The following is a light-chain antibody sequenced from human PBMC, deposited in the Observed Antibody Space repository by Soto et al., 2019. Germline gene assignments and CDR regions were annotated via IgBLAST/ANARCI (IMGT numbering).Light chain of an antibody. CDR2: GAS. CDR1: QSVFDRY. V-gene: IGKV3-20*01. Sequence: EIVLTQSPGTLSLSPGERATLSCMSSQSVFDRYLAWYQQKPGQSPRLLIYGASSRATGIPDRFSGSGSGTDFTLIISRLEPEDFAVYYCQQYGSSPLTFGGGTKVDIK. J-gene: IGKJ4*01. CDR3: QQYGSSPLT.